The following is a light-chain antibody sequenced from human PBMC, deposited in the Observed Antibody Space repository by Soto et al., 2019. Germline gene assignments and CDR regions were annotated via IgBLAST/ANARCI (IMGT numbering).Light chain of an antibody. V-gene: IGKV1-5*01. Sequence: DIHSTQSPSTLSASVGDRVTITCRASQSISSWLAWYQQKPGKAPKLLIYDASSLESGVPSRFSGSGSGTEFTLTISSLQPDDFATYYCQQYNSYSLTFGQGTKV. CDR2: DAS. CDR3: QQYNSYSLT. J-gene: IGKJ1*01. CDR1: QSISSW.